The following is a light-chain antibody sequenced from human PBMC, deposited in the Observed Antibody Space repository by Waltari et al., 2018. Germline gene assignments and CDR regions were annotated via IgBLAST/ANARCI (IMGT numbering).Light chain of an antibody. CDR3: LLWYSGARWV. V-gene: IGLV7-46*01. CDR1: TGAVTSGPS. CDR2: DTS. Sequence: QAVVTQEPSLTVSPGGPVTLTCGTCTGAVTSGPSPYWFPQKPGQVPKTLIFDTSNKHSWTPARFSGSLLGGKAALTLSGAQPEDEAEYYCLLWYSGARWVFGGGTKLSVL. J-gene: IGLJ3*02.